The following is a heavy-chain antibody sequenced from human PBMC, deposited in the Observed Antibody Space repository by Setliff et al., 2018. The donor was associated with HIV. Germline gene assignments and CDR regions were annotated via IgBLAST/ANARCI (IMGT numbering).Heavy chain of an antibody. CDR3: VRMEATRPPRGLDY. CDR2: IYYNGDT. Sequence: SETLSLTCTVSGGFVSRSSYYWGWIRQPRGKRLEWIGTIYYNGDTQYNPSFKSRVIMSVDTSKNQSSLRLISVTAADTAVHYCVRMEATRPPRGLDYWGPGTLVTSPQ. CDR1: GGFVSRSSYY. D-gene: IGHD6-6*01. V-gene: IGHV4-39*01. J-gene: IGHJ4*02.